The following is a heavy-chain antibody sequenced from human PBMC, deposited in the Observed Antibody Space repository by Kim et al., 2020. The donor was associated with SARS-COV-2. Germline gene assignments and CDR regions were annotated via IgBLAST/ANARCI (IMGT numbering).Heavy chain of an antibody. CDR2: IYSAGSST. Sequence: GGSLRLSCAASGFTFRRYARSWVRQAPGKGLEWVSVIYSAGSSTYYEDSVKGRFTISRDNSRNKLYLQMNSLRAEDTAVYYCAKDLRDGYNGGLDYWGQGTLVTVSP. CDR3: AKDLRDGYNGGLDY. D-gene: IGHD2-21*01. J-gene: IGHJ4*02. V-gene: IGHV3-23*03. CDR1: GFTFRRYA.